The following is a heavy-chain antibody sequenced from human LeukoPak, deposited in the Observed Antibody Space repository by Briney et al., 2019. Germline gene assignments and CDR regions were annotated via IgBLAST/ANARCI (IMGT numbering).Heavy chain of an antibody. CDR1: GYSISSGYY. Sequence: PSETLSLTCAVSGYSISSGYYWGWIRQPPGKGLEWIGEINHSGSTNYNPSLKSRVTISVDTSKNQFSLKLSSVTAADTAVYYCARGAHITIFGVVIIREYFQHWGQGTLVTVSS. CDR2: INHSGST. V-gene: IGHV4-38-2*01. J-gene: IGHJ1*01. D-gene: IGHD3-3*01. CDR3: ARGAHITIFGVVIIREYFQH.